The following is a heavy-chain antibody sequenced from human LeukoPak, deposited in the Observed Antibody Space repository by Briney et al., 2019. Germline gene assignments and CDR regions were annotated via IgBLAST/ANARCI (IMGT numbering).Heavy chain of an antibody. Sequence: ASVKASCKASGYTFTSYGISWVRQAPGQGLEWMGWISAYNGNTNYAQKLQGRVTMTTDTSTSTAYMELRSLRSDDTAVYYCAREGSSWYASYYYYMDVWGKGTTVTVSS. J-gene: IGHJ6*03. D-gene: IGHD6-13*01. CDR1: GYTFTSYG. V-gene: IGHV1-18*01. CDR2: ISAYNGNT. CDR3: AREGSSWYASYYYYMDV.